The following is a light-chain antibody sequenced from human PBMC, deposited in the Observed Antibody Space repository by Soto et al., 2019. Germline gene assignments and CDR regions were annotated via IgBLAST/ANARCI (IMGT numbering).Light chain of an antibody. CDR1: QSLLHSNGYNY. Sequence: DIVMTQSPLSLPVTPGEPASISCRSSQSLLHSNGYNYLDWYLQKPGQSPQLLIYLGSNRASGVPDRFSGSGSGTDFTLKISRVEAEDVGVYYCMQALQTTPVFTFGQGTRLEI. V-gene: IGKV2-28*01. CDR2: LGS. CDR3: MQALQTTPVFT. J-gene: IGKJ5*01.